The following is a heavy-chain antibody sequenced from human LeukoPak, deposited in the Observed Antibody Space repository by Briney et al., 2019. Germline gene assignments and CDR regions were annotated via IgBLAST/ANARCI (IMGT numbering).Heavy chain of an antibody. D-gene: IGHD1/OR15-1a*01. CDR1: GGSISSYY. Sequence: PSETLSLTCTVAGGSISSYYWSWMLQPPGKGLEWIGYIYYSGSTNYNSSLKSRVTISVDTSKNQFSLKLSSVTAADTAVSYCARDSASPREHDAFDIWGQGTMVTVSS. J-gene: IGHJ3*02. CDR2: IYYSGST. CDR3: ARDSASPREHDAFDI. V-gene: IGHV4-59*01.